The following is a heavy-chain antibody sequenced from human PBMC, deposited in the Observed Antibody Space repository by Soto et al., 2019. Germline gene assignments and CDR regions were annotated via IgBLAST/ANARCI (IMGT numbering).Heavy chain of an antibody. V-gene: IGHV3-23*01. CDR2: IGGSGAGT. CDR3: ARGGGIAVAGTHLDY. Sequence: PGGSLRLSCAASGFTFSSYAMSWVRQAPGKGLEWVSGIGGSGAGTNYADSVKGRFTISRDSSKNTLYLQMSSLRAEDTAVYYCARGGGIAVAGTHLDYWGQGTLVTVSS. J-gene: IGHJ4*02. D-gene: IGHD6-19*01. CDR1: GFTFSSYA.